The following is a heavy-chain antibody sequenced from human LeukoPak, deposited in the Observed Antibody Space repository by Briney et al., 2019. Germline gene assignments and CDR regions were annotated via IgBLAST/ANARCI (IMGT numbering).Heavy chain of an antibody. CDR1: GFTFSNYA. V-gene: IGHV3-43*02. D-gene: IGHD6-19*01. CDR3: AKVRPTRFVESSGWLELGY. CDR2: ISGDGNRT. Sequence: GVSLRLSCAASGFTFSNYAMSWVREAPGEGLEWVSLISGDGNRTYYAESVKGRFTTSRDNSQNYLYLQMNSLRTEDTACYYCAKVRPTRFVESSGWLELGYWGQGTLVTVSS. J-gene: IGHJ4*02.